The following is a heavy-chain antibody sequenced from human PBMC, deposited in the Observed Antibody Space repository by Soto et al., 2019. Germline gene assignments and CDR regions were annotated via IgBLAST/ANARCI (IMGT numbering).Heavy chain of an antibody. CDR2: IYYSGST. V-gene: IGHV4-31*03. CDR3: ARYYYDSSGRPHDY. CDR1: NISITPELDY. J-gene: IGHJ4*02. Sequence: SENLSLTCHVSNISITPELDYWGSVRKPPGKGLEWIGYIYYSGSTYYNPSLKSRVTISVDTSKNQFSLKLSSVTAADTAVYYCARYYYDSSGRPHDYWGQGTLVTVSS. D-gene: IGHD3-22*01.